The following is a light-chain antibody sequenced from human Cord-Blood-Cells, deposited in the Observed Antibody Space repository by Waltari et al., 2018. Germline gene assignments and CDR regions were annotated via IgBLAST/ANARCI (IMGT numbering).Light chain of an antibody. CDR2: GAS. CDR1: QSVSSN. CDR3: QQYNNWAPYT. J-gene: IGKJ2*01. Sequence: EIVMTQSPATLSVSPGERATLSCRASQSVSSNLSWYQQKPGQAPRLLIYGASTRATGIPARCSGSGSGTEFTLTISSLQSEDFAVYYCQQYNNWAPYTFGRGTKLEI. V-gene: IGKV3-15*01.